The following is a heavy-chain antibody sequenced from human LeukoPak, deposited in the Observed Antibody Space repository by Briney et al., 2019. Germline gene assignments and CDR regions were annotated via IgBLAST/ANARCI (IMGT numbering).Heavy chain of an antibody. CDR1: GGSISSGGYY. CDR2: IYYSGST. CDR3: ARDPSSPRRPDHYGMDV. J-gene: IGHJ6*02. D-gene: IGHD6-13*01. Sequence: PSETLSLTCTVSGGSISSGGYYWSWIRQHPGKGLEWIGYIYYSGSTYYNPSLKSRVTISVDTSKNQFSLKLSSVTAADTAVYYCARDPSSPRRPDHYGMDVWGQGTTVTVSS. V-gene: IGHV4-31*03.